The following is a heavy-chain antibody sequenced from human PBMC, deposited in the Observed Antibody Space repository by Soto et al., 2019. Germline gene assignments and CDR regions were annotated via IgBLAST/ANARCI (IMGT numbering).Heavy chain of an antibody. CDR2: IIPIPGTA. CDR1: GGTFGSYA. Sequence: QVQLVQSGAEVKKPGSSVKVSCKASGGTFGSYAISWVRQAHGQGLEWMGGIIPIPGTANYAQKFQGRVTIAADESTRTAYMELSSLRSEDTAVYYCARSQGSSTSLEIYYYYYYGMDVWGQGTTVTVSS. D-gene: IGHD2-2*01. CDR3: ARSQGSSTSLEIYYYYYYGMDV. V-gene: IGHV1-69*01. J-gene: IGHJ6*02.